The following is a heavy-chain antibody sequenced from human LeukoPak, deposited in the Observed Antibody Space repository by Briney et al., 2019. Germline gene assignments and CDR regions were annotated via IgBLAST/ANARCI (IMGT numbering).Heavy chain of an antibody. CDR1: GFPFSDSQ. CDR3: ARGIGAAAWIGAN. Sequence: GGSLRLSCVASGFPFSDSQMSWLRQSPGKGLEWVAYIVSYSGEIDYADSVKGRFIIFRDNAKNTPYLQMNSLRGEDTAVYYCARGIGAAAWIGANWGQGALVTVSS. J-gene: IGHJ4*02. CDR2: IVSYSGEI. D-gene: IGHD6-13*01. V-gene: IGHV3-11*06.